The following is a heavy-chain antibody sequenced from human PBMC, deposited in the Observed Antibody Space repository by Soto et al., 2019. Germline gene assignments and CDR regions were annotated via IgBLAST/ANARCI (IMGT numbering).Heavy chain of an antibody. Sequence: GESLKSSCKGSGYTFTDYWIGWVRQLPGKGLEWMGIIYPGDSDTRYSPSFQGHVTITVDKSTSTAYLQWNTLKASDTAMYYCARHTCNFRSYFYAMDVWGQGTTVTVS. V-gene: IGHV5-51*01. J-gene: IGHJ6*02. CDR2: IYPGDSDT. CDR1: GYTFTDYW. CDR3: ARHTCNFRSYFYAMDV.